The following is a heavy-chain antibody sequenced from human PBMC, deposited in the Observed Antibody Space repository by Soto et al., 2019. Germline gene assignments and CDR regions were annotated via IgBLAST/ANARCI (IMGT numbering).Heavy chain of an antibody. Sequence: VASVKVSCKASGYTFTSYGISWVRQAPGQGLEWMGWISAYNGNTNYAQKLQGRVTMTTDTSTSTAYMELRSLRSDDTAVYYCARHPYYYDSSGYYSPLLYFDYWGQGTLVTVSS. CDR2: ISAYNGNT. CDR3: ARHPYYYDSSGYYSPLLYFDY. D-gene: IGHD3-22*01. V-gene: IGHV1-18*01. J-gene: IGHJ4*02. CDR1: GYTFTSYG.